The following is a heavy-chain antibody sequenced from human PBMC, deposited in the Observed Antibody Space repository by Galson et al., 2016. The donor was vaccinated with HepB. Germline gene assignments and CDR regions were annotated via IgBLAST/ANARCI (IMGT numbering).Heavy chain of an antibody. Sequence: SLRLSCAASGFTFSDYYMSWIRQAPGKGLEWVSYITSSSSYTNYADSVKGRFTISRDNAKNTLYLQMNSLRAEDTAVYYCARDSGYHSFDYWGQGTLVTVSS. V-gene: IGHV3-11*06. D-gene: IGHD3-22*01. CDR2: ITSSSSYT. J-gene: IGHJ4*02. CDR1: GFTFSDYY. CDR3: ARDSGYHSFDY.